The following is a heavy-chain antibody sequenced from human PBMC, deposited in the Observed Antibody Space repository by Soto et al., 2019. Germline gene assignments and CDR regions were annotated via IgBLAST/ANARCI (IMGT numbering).Heavy chain of an antibody. CDR3: ASRDIMVRGRGGTFFDY. V-gene: IGHV4-34*01. J-gene: IGHJ4*02. D-gene: IGHD3-10*01. CDR1: GGSFSGYY. CDR2: INHSGST. Sequence: QVQLQQWGAGLLKPSETLSLTCAVYGGSFSGYYWSWIRQPPGKGLEWIGEINHSGSTNYNPSLKSRVTISVDTSKNQFSLKLSSVTAADTAVYYCASRDIMVRGRGGTFFDYWGQGTLVTVSS.